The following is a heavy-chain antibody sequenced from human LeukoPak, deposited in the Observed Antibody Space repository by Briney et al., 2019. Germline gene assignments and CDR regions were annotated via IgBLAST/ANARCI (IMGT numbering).Heavy chain of an antibody. CDR1: GGSISSYY. Sequence: SETLSLTCTVSGGSISSYYWGWIRQPPGKRLEWIGNIYHSGSTYYNPSLKSRVTISVDTSKNQFSLKLSSVTAADTAVYYCARHLTDYVWGSYRYKMDYWGQGTLVTVSS. D-gene: IGHD3-16*02. J-gene: IGHJ4*02. V-gene: IGHV4-59*04. CDR2: IYHSGST. CDR3: ARHLTDYVWGSYRYKMDY.